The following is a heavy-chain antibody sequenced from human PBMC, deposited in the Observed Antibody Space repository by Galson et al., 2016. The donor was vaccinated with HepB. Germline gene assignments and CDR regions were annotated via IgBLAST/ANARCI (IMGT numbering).Heavy chain of an antibody. Sequence: SLRLSCATSGFTFSSYWMSWVRQAPGKGLEWVANIQQDGRDMRYLDSVKGRFTISRDNAKNSLYLQMNSLRAEDTAVYYCARDIVVSPAAPYAACWGPGTLVTVSS. D-gene: IGHD2-15*01. CDR2: IQQDGRDM. V-gene: IGHV3-7*04. CDR1: GFTFSSYW. CDR3: ARDIVVSPAAPYAAC. J-gene: IGHJ4*02.